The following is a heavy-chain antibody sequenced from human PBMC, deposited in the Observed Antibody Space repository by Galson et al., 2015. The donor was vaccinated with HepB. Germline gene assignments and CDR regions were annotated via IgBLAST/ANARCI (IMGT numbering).Heavy chain of an antibody. Sequence: SLRLSCAASGFTFDNYAMSWVRQAPGKRLEWVSVISDSGGSTYYADSVQGRFTISRDNSENTLYLQMNSLRVEDTAIYYCAKARSGIVAAATNYWGQGTLVTVSS. CDR3: AKARSGIVAAATNY. V-gene: IGHV3-23*01. J-gene: IGHJ4*02. CDR2: ISDSGGST. CDR1: GFTFDNYA. D-gene: IGHD6-13*01.